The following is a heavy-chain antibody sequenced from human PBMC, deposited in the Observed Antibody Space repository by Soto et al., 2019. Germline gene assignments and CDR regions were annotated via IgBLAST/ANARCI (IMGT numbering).Heavy chain of an antibody. CDR1: GYTFTSYG. V-gene: IGHV1-18*01. D-gene: IGHD3-16*01. CDR2: ISAYNGNT. Sequence: QVQLVQSGAEVKKPGASVKVSCKASGYTFTSYGISWVRQAPGQGLEWMGWISAYNGNTNYAQKLQGRVTMTTDTSTSTAYMELRSLRSDDTAVYYCARDLSPRELKFGWAFDYWGQGTLVTVSS. J-gene: IGHJ4*02. CDR3: ARDLSPRELKFGWAFDY.